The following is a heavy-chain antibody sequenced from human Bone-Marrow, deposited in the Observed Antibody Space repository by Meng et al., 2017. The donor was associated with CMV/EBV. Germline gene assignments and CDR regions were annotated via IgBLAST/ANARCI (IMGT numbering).Heavy chain of an antibody. J-gene: IGHJ5*02. CDR2: IISIFGTA. D-gene: IGHD3-22*01. CDR3: ARDRPNYYDSTLNWFDP. Sequence: QVPLVASGAEAKKPGSSAKVSCKASVGTFSSYAISLVRQAPGQGPEWMGGIISIFGTANYAQKFQGRVTIAADESTSTAYMGLSSLRSEDTAVYYCARDRPNYYDSTLNWFDPWGQGTLVTVFS. CDR1: VGTFSSYA. V-gene: IGHV1-69*01.